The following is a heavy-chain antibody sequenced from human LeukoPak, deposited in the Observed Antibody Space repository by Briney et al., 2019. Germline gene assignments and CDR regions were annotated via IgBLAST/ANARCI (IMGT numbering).Heavy chain of an antibody. CDR2: ISGSGGST. J-gene: IGHJ4*02. D-gene: IGHD3-22*01. Sequence: PGGSLRLSCAASGFTFSNYAMSWVRQAPGKGLEWVSAISGSGGSTYYADSVKDRFTISRDNSKNTLYLQMNSLRAEDTALYYCASLDYFDSSDYGDYWGQGTLVTVSS. CDR1: GFTFSNYA. V-gene: IGHV3-23*01. CDR3: ASLDYFDSSDYGDY.